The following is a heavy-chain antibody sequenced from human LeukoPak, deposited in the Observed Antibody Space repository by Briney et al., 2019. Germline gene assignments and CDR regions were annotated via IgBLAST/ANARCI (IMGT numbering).Heavy chain of an antibody. CDR2: IKQDGSEK. J-gene: IGHJ3*01. D-gene: IGHD3-9*01. CDR3: ARDPSYDILTGYKYAFDV. CDR1: GFTFSMYW. V-gene: IGHV3-7*01. Sequence: PGGSLRLSCAASGFTFSMYWKSWVRQAPGKGLEWVANIKQDGSEKFYVGSVKGRFTISRDNAKNSLYLQMNSLRAEDTAVYYCARDPSYDILTGYKYAFDVWGQGTMVTVSS.